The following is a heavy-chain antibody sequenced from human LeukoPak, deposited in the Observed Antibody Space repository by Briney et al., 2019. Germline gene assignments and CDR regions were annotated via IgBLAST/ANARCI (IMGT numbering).Heavy chain of an antibody. CDR2: MNAGNGNT. Sequence: ASVKVSCKASGYIFTDYAIHWLRQAPGQRPEWMGWMNAGNGNTKYSQKFQGRITLIRDTSAATAYMELSSLRHDDLAVYYCARGGPIYGSGSYSSYYYYMDVWGKGTTVTISS. V-gene: IGHV1-3*01. CDR3: ARGGPIYGSGSYSSYYYYMDV. D-gene: IGHD3-10*01. J-gene: IGHJ6*03. CDR1: GYIFTDYA.